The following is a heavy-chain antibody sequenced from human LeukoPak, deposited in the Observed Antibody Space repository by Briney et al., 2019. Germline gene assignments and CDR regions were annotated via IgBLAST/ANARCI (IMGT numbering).Heavy chain of an antibody. J-gene: IGHJ5*02. V-gene: IGHV3-74*01. CDR3: ARTRTLPVAGGFDA. Sequence: GGSLRLSCAASGFTFSSFWMHWVRQDPGKGLVWVSRISPDGMTTVHADSVKGRFTVSRDNAKNTLYLQMNSLRAEDTAVYYCARTRTLPVAGGFDAWGQGTLVTVSS. CDR1: GFTFSSFW. CDR2: ISPDGMTT. D-gene: IGHD6-13*01.